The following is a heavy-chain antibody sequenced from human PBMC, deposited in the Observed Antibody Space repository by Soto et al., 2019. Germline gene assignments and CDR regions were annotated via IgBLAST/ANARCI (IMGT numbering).Heavy chain of an antibody. CDR3: AKDQYYYDSSGYYSPQY. Sequence: GGSLRLSCAASGFTFSSYGMHWVRQAPGKGLECVAVISYDGSNKYYADSVKGRFTISRDNSKNTLYLQMNSLRAEDTAVYYCAKDQYYYDSSGYYSPQYWGQGTLVTVYS. CDR1: GFTFSSYG. V-gene: IGHV3-30*18. D-gene: IGHD3-22*01. CDR2: ISYDGSNK. J-gene: IGHJ4*02.